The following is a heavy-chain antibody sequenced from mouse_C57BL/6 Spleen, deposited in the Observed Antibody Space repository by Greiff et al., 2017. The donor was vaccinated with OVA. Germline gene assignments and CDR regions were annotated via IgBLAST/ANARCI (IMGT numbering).Heavy chain of an antibody. CDR3: TSGCYYGSSPAWFAY. D-gene: IGHD1-1*01. J-gene: IGHJ3*01. CDR1: GYTFTSYW. Sequence: QVQLQQPGAELVKPGASVKMSCTASGYTFTSYWITWVKQRPGQGLEWIGDIYTGSGSTNYNEKFKSKATLTVDTSSSTAYMQLSSLTSEDSSVYYGTSGCYYGSSPAWFAYWGQGTLVTVSA. V-gene: IGHV1-55*01. CDR2: IYTGSGST.